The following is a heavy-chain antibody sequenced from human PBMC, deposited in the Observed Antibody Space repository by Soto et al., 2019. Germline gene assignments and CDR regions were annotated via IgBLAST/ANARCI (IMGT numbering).Heavy chain of an antibody. CDR2: INQDGSEK. V-gene: IGHV3-7*03. J-gene: IGHJ6*02. D-gene: IGHD5-18*01. CDR3: ARDGSTSWYSYDYHGMDV. Sequence: EVQLVESGGGLVQPGGSLGLSCGASGFPFRTYWLSWVRRVPGKGLEWVANINQDGSEKNYVDSVKGRFTISRDNAKNSLYLQMSSLRAEDTALYYCARDGSTSWYSYDYHGMDVWGQGTTVTVSS. CDR1: GFPFRTYW.